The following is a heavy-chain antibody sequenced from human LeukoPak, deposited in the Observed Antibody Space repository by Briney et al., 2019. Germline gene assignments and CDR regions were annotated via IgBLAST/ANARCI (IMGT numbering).Heavy chain of an antibody. J-gene: IGHJ4*02. D-gene: IGHD5-18*01. CDR1: GYTFTSYG. CDR3: AREAIGYSYAKRFDY. CDR2: ISAYNGNT. V-gene: IGHV1-18*01. Sequence: VASVKVSCTAPGYTFTSYGISWVRQAPGQGLEWMGLISAYNGNTNYAQKLQGRVTMTTDTSTSTAYMELRSLRSDDTAVYYCAREAIGYSYAKRFDYWGQGTLVTVSS.